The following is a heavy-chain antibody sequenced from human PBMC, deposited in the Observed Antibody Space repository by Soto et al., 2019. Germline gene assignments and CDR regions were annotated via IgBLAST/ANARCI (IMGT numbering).Heavy chain of an antibody. CDR1: GGSISSSSYY. J-gene: IGHJ6*03. D-gene: IGHD3-9*01. Sequence: SETRSLTCTVSGGSISSSSYYWGWIRQPPGKGLEWIGSIYYRGSTYYNPSLKSRVTISVDTSKNQFSLKLSSVTAADTAVYYCASGDWLFYYYHYYMAFWGKGTTVTVSS. V-gene: IGHV4-39*01. CDR3: ASGDWLFYYYHYYMAF. CDR2: IYYRGST.